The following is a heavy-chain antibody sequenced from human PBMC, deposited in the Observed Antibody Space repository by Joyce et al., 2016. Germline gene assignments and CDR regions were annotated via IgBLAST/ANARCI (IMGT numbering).Heavy chain of an antibody. D-gene: IGHD3-10*01. V-gene: IGHV4-31*03. CDR1: GGSISSAGYY. CDR2: LYYSGST. CDR3: ARESYYGSGSYRWRFFDL. Sequence: QVQLQESGPGLVKPSQTLYLTCTVSGGSISSAGYYWNWIRHHPGKGLEWIGSLYYSGSTFYNPSLKSRVTISVDTSKNQFSLRLSSVTAADTAVYYCARESYYGSGSYRWRFFDLWGRGTLVTVSS. J-gene: IGHJ2*01.